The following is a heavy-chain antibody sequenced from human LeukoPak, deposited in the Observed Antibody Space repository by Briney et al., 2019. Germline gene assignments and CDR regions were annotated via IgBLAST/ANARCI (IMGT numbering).Heavy chain of an antibody. CDR1: GFTFSSYS. V-gene: IGHV3-21*01. CDR2: ISSSSSYI. Sequence: PGGSLRLSCAASGFTFSSYSMNWVRQAPGKGLEWVSSISSSSSYIYYADSVKGRFTISRDNAKDSLYLQMNSLRAEDTAVYYCARDVEDYGDSFGYWGQGTLVTVSS. CDR3: ARDVEDYGDSFGY. D-gene: IGHD4-17*01. J-gene: IGHJ4*02.